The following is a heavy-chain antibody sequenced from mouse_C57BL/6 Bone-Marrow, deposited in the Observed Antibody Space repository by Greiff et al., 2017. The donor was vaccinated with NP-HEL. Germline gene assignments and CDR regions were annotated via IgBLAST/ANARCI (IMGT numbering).Heavy chain of an antibody. CDR3: TTGYGSSSGDFDV. CDR1: GFNIKDDY. Sequence: EVKLQQSGAELVRPGASVKLSCTASGFNIKDDYMHWVKQRPEQGLEWIGWIDPENGDTEYASKFQGKATITADTSSNTAYLQLSSLTSEDTAVYYCTTGYGSSSGDFDVWGTGTTVTVSS. CDR2: IDPENGDT. D-gene: IGHD1-1*01. J-gene: IGHJ1*03. V-gene: IGHV14-4*01.